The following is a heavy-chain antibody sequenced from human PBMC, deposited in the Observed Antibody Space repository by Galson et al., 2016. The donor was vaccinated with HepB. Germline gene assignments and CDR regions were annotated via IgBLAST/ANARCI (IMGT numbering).Heavy chain of an antibody. V-gene: IGHV3-11*06. J-gene: IGHJ5*02. D-gene: IGHD6-13*01. CDR2: ISNSGVNT. CDR3: VRDRTARAALDL. Sequence: SLRLSCAASGFTFNTYYMSWVRQAPGRGLEWVAYISNSGVNTHYAGSVNGRFTISRDNAKNSLFLQMNSLRAEDTAVYYCVRDRTARAALDLWGQGTLVTVSS. CDR1: GFTFNTYY.